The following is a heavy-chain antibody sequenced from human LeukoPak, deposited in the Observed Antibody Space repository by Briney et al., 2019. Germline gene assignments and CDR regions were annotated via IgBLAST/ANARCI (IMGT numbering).Heavy chain of an antibody. Sequence: GGSLRLSCVASGFGVGSNYMSWVRQAPGKGLEWVSLIYSGGAIRYADSVKGRFTISRDSSKNTLFLQMNDLTVEDTARYYCARRPGNWGQGILVTVSS. V-gene: IGHV3-53*01. CDR1: GFGVGSNY. CDR2: IYSGGAI. CDR3: ARRPGN. J-gene: IGHJ4*02. D-gene: IGHD1-14*01.